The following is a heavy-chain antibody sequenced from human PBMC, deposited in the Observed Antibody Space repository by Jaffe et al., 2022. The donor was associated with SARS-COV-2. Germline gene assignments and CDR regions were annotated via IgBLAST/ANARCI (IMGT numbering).Heavy chain of an antibody. CDR2: ISGGGGNT. Sequence: EVQLLESGGGLVQPGGSLRLSCAASGFTFSSYGMSWVRQAPGKGLEWVSTISGGGGNTYYTDSVKGRFTISRDDSRNTLYVQMNSLRAEDTAVYYCAKGISSSPWNWFDPWGQGTLVTVSS. V-gene: IGHV3-23*01. J-gene: IGHJ5*02. CDR3: AKGISSSPWNWFDP. CDR1: GFTFSSYG. D-gene: IGHD6-6*01.